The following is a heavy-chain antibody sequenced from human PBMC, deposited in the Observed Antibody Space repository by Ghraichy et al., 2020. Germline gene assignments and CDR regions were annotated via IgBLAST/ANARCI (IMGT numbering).Heavy chain of an antibody. J-gene: IGHJ4*02. V-gene: IGHV4-59*01. D-gene: IGHD4-17*01. CDR3: AREFNKAVTIFDY. Sequence: SETLSLTCTVSGGSISSYYWSWIRQPPGKGLEWIGYIYYSGSTNYNPSLKSRVTISVDTSKNQFSLKLSSVTAADTAVYYCAREFNKAVTIFDYWGQGTLVTVSS. CDR2: IYYSGST. CDR1: GGSISSYY.